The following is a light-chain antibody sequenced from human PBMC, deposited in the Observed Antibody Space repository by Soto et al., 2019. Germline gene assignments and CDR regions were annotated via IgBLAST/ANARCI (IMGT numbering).Light chain of an antibody. CDR1: QTISSW. CDR2: GAS. CDR3: QQTYTTPEIT. V-gene: IGKV1-39*01. J-gene: IGKJ5*01. Sequence: DIHMSQSPSSLSSTVGDRVTITCWSSQTISSWLAWYQQKPGKAPNLLMYGASYLKSGVPTRFSGSGSGTDFTLTISSLQPEDFATYYCQQTYTTPEITFGQGTRLEIK.